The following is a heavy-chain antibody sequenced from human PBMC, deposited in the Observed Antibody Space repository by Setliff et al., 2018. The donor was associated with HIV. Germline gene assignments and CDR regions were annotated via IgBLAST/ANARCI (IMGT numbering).Heavy chain of an antibody. CDR2: INHSGST. J-gene: IGHJ4*02. D-gene: IGHD5-12*01. CDR1: GESFSGYY. Sequence: ETLSLTCAVYGESFSGYYWSWIRQPPGEGLEWIGEINHSGSTNYNPSLKSRVTISVDTSKNQFSLKLTSVTAADTAVYYCARDPKHSTSGDLEYWGQGTLVTVSS. CDR3: ARDPKHSTSGDLEY. V-gene: IGHV4-34*01.